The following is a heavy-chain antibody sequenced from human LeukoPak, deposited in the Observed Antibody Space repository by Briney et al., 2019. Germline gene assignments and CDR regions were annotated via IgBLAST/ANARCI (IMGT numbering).Heavy chain of an antibody. D-gene: IGHD1-14*01. V-gene: IGHV3-33*01. Sequence: GGSLKLSCAASGFAFHIYGMRWVRQAPGKGLEWVSFIWADGTRQFYADSVKGRFTIPRDNSSNTVYLHMNSLKAEDTALYYCVRDRNNNYFDYWGQGTLLTVSS. CDR2: IWADGTRQ. J-gene: IGHJ4*02. CDR1: GFAFHIYG. CDR3: VRDRNNNYFDY.